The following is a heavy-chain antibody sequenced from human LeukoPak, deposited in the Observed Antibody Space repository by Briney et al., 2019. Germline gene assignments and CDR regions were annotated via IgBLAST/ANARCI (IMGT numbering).Heavy chain of an antibody. CDR1: GGSFSVYY. CDR3: ARAPSIAARGFDY. Sequence: SETLSLTCAVYGGSFSVYYWSGIRQPPGKGLEWIGEINHSGSTNYNPSLKSRVTISVDTSKNQFSLKLSSVTAADTAVYYCARAPSIAARGFDYWGQGTLVTVSS. CDR2: INHSGST. J-gene: IGHJ4*02. V-gene: IGHV4-34*01. D-gene: IGHD6-6*01.